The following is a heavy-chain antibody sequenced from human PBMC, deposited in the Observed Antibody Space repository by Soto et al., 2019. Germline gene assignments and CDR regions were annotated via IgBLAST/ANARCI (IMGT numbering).Heavy chain of an antibody. Sequence: TLSLTCTVSGGSISSYYWSWIRQPPGKGLEWIGYIYYSGSTNYNPSLKSRVTISVDTSKNQFSLKLSSVTAADTAVYYCARVSYSSSWYGFDYWGQGTLVTVSS. CDR2: IYYSGST. V-gene: IGHV4-59*08. J-gene: IGHJ4*02. CDR1: GGSISSYY. D-gene: IGHD6-13*01. CDR3: ARVSYSSSWYGFDY.